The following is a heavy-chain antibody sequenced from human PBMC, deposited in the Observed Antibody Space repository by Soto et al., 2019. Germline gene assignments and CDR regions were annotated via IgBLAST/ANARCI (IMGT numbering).Heavy chain of an antibody. D-gene: IGHD1-1*01. J-gene: IGHJ4*02. CDR1: GGTFSSYA. CDR2: IIPIFGTA. CDR3: AAPSFFSYKGYSDY. Sequence: GASVKVSCKASGGTFSSYAISWVRQAPGQGLEWMGGIIPIFGTANYAQKFQGRVTITADKSTSAAYMELSSLRSEDTAVYYCAAPSFFSYKGYSDYWGQGTLVTVSS. V-gene: IGHV1-69*06.